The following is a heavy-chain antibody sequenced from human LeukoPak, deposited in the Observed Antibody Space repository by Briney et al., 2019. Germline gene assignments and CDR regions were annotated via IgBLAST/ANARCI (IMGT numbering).Heavy chain of an antibody. V-gene: IGHV3-11*01. CDR1: GFTFSDYY. D-gene: IGHD3-22*01. Sequence: GGSLRLSCAASGFTFSDYYMSWIRQAPGKGLEWVSSISSSGSTIYYADPVKGRSPSSRTNAKNPLSRQRTSRRAEDTAVYYCATKRRYYYQSSDGMDVWGQGTTVTSP. CDR3: ATKRRYYYQSSDGMDV. J-gene: IGHJ6*02. CDR2: ISSSGSTI.